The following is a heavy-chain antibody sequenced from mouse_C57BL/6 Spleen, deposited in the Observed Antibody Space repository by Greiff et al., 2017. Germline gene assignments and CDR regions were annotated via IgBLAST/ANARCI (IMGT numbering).Heavy chain of an antibody. J-gene: IGHJ2*01. Sequence: QVQLQQSGAELVKPGASVKISCKASGYAFSSYWMNWVKQRPGKGLEWIGQIYPGDGDTNYNGKFKGKATLTADKSSSTAYMQLSSLTSEGSAVYFCAGGGGSSPDFDDWGQGTTLTVSS. D-gene: IGHD1-1*01. CDR3: AGGGGSSPDFDD. CDR2: IYPGDGDT. CDR1: GYAFSSYW. V-gene: IGHV1-80*01.